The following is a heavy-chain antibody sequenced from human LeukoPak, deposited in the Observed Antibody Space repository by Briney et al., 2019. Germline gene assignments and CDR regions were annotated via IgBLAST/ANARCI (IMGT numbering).Heavy chain of an antibody. Sequence: PGGSLRLSCAASGFTFSSYEMNWVRQAPGKGLEWVSYISSSGSTIYYADSVKGRFTISRDNAKNSLYLQMNSLRAEDTAVYYCAKGYSSSWYVRLWDYWGQGTLVTVSS. CDR3: AKGYSSSWYVRLWDY. J-gene: IGHJ4*02. V-gene: IGHV3-48*03. CDR1: GFTFSSYE. D-gene: IGHD6-13*01. CDR2: ISSSGSTI.